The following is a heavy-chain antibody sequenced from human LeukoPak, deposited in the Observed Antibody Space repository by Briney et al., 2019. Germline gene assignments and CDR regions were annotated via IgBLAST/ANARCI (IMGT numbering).Heavy chain of an antibody. CDR2: IYHSGST. CDR3: ARRGNWANYHHYYYMDV. CDR1: GYSISSGYY. D-gene: IGHD7-27*01. V-gene: IGHV4-38-2*02. Sequence: PSETLSLTCTVSGYSISSGYYWGWIRQPPGKGLEWIGSIYHSGSTYYNPSLKSRVTISVDTSKNQFSLKLTSVSAADTAVYYCARRGNWANYHHYYYMDVWGKGTTVTISS. J-gene: IGHJ6*03.